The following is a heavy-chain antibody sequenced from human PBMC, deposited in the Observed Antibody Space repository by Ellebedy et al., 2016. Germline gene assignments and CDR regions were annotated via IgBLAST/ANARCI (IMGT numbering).Heavy chain of an antibody. CDR3: ARDTPTTHISYYYDRHFDY. Sequence: GESLKISXAASGFTFSSYSMNWVRQAPGKGLEWVAVISYDGSNKYYADSVKGRFTISRDNSKNTLYLQMNSLRAEDTAVYYCARDTPTTHISYYYDRHFDYWGQGTLVTVSS. V-gene: IGHV3-30*03. CDR2: ISYDGSNK. CDR1: GFTFSSYS. J-gene: IGHJ4*02. D-gene: IGHD3-22*01.